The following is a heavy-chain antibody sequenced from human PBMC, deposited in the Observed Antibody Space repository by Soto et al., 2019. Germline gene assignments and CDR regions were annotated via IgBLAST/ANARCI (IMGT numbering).Heavy chain of an antibody. CDR3: ARGPVWFGELFYYYYGMDV. V-gene: IGHV1-8*01. J-gene: IGHJ6*02. CDR2: MNPNSGNT. Sequence: AASVKVSCKASGYTFTSYDINWVRQATGQGLEWMGWMNPNSGNTGYAQKFQGRVTMTRNTSISTAYMELSSLRSEDTAVYYCARGPVWFGELFYYYYGMDVWGQGTTVTVSS. D-gene: IGHD3-10*01. CDR1: GYTFTSYD.